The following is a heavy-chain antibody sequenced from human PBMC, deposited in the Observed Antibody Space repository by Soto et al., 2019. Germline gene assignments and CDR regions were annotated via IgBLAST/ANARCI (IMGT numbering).Heavy chain of an antibody. Sequence: PSETLSLTCTVSGGSISSSSYYWGWIRQPPGKGLEWIGSIYYSGSTYYNPSLKSRVTISVDTSKNQFSLKLSSVTAADTAVYYCAKDPLLIRGPKYGMDVWGQGTTVTVYS. CDR1: GGSISSSSYY. J-gene: IGHJ6*02. D-gene: IGHD3-10*01. CDR2: IYYSGST. CDR3: AKDPLLIRGPKYGMDV. V-gene: IGHV4-39*01.